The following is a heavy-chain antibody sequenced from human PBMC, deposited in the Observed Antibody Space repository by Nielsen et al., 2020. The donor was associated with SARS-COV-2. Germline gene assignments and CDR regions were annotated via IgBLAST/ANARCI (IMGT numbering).Heavy chain of an antibody. CDR1: GFTFSSYE. CDR2: ISSSGSTI. D-gene: IGHD3-10*01. V-gene: IGHV3-48*03. Sequence: GESLKISCAASGFTFSSYEMNWVRQAPGKGLEWVSYISSSGSTIYYADSVKGRFTISRDNAKNSLYLQMNSLRAEDTAVYYCASCYGSGSYYPTPNYYYGMDVWGQGTTVTVSS. J-gene: IGHJ6*02. CDR3: ASCYGSGSYYPTPNYYYGMDV.